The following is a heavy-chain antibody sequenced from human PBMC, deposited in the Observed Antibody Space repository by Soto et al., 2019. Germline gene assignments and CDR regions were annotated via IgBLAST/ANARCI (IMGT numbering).Heavy chain of an antibody. D-gene: IGHD6-13*01. CDR3: ARAGSSSWYPPKPYYFDY. CDR1: GGSISSSNW. CDR2: IYHSGST. V-gene: IGHV4-4*02. Sequence: SETLSLTCAVSGGSISSSNWWSWVRQPPGKGLEWIGEIYHSGSTNYNPSLKSRVTISVDKSKNQFSLKLSSVTAADTAVYYCARAGSSSWYPPKPYYFDYWGQGTLVTVSS. J-gene: IGHJ4*02.